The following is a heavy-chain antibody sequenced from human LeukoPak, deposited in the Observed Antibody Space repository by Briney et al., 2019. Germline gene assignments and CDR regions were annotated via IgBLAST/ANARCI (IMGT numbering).Heavy chain of an antibody. Sequence: PGGSLSLSCAASKFTFSHYGIHWVRQAPGKGLQWVAVIWSDGSNHYYADSVKGRFTISRDNSNNMVYLQMNSLRVDDTGVYYCARDAQRGFDYSNSLAYWGEGVLVTVSS. V-gene: IGHV3-33*01. CDR1: KFTFSHYG. J-gene: IGHJ4*02. CDR2: IWSDGSNH. D-gene: IGHD4-11*01. CDR3: ARDAQRGFDYSNSLAY.